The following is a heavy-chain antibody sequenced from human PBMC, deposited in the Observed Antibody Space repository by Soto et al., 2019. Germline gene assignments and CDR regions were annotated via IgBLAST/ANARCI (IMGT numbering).Heavy chain of an antibody. V-gene: IGHV4-59*08. J-gene: IGHJ4*02. D-gene: IGHD4-17*01. CDR3: ARGARYGDYVGGTDY. Sequence: QVQLQESGPGLVKPSETLSLTCTVSGGSISSYYWSWIRQPPGKGLEWIGYIYYSGSTNYNPSLKSRVTISVDTSKNQFSLKLSSVTAADTAVYYCARGARYGDYVGGTDYWGQGTLVTVSS. CDR2: IYYSGST. CDR1: GGSISSYY.